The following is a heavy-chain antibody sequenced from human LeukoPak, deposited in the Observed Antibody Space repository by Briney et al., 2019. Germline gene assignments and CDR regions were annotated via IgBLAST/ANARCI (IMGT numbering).Heavy chain of an antibody. V-gene: IGHV1-24*01. Sequence: ASVKVSCKVSGYSVNELSMHWVRQAPGLGLEWMGGFNHEDDAPVYAQQFQGRVTMTEDTSTDTAYMELSSLRSEDTALYYCATLDSYYDTSGRPLLPDWGQGTLVTVSS. J-gene: IGHJ4*02. D-gene: IGHD3-22*01. CDR2: FNHEDDAP. CDR1: GYSVNELS. CDR3: ATLDSYYDTSGRPLLPD.